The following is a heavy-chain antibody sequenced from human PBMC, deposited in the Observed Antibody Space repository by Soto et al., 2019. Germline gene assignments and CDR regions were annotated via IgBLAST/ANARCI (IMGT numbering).Heavy chain of an antibody. V-gene: IGHV1-3*01. J-gene: IGHJ4*02. Sequence: ASVKVSCKASGYSFSTHSIHWVRQAPGQGLEWMGWINGGNGNTKYSQKFQGRVTITRDTSASTAYMELSSLRSEDTAVYYCASGHLYYDSSGYPDYWGQGTLVTVSS. CDR3: ASGHLYYDSSGYPDY. CDR1: GYSFSTHS. CDR2: INGGNGNT. D-gene: IGHD3-22*01.